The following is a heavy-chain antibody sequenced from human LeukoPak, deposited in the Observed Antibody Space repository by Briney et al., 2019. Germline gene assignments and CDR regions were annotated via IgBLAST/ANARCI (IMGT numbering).Heavy chain of an antibody. V-gene: IGHV3-23*01. D-gene: IGHD2-15*01. Sequence: GGSLRLSCAASGFTFSSYGMSWVRQAPGKGLEWVSAISGSGGSTYYADSVKGRFTISRDNAKNSLYLQMNSLRAEDTAVYYCARQCSGGSCYDPRWFDPWGQGTLVTVSS. CDR3: ARQCSGGSCYDPRWFDP. CDR1: GFTFSSYG. CDR2: ISGSGGST. J-gene: IGHJ5*02.